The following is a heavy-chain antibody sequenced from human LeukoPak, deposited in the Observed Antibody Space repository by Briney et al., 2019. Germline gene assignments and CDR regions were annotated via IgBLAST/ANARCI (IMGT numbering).Heavy chain of an antibody. CDR1: GVSFDDYY. D-gene: IGHD4-17*01. Sequence: SETLSLTCAVSGVSFDDYYWAWVRQTPGKGLEWIGEINHSGYTNDSPSLKSRATLSVDTSRKQFSLNLRSVTVADAGIYCCTRMTTGHDYWGQGTLVTVSS. CDR3: TRMTTGHDY. CDR2: INHSGYT. V-gene: IGHV4-34*04. J-gene: IGHJ4*02.